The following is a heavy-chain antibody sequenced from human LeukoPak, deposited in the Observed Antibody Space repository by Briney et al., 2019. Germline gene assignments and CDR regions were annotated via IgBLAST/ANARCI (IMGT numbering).Heavy chain of an antibody. J-gene: IGHJ4*02. V-gene: IGHV4-39*01. CDR3: ARHRPDTYFLHYFDY. CDR2: IYYSGST. Sequence: SETLSLTCTVSGGSISSSTYYWGCIRQPAGKGLEWIGSIYYSGSTYYNASLNSRVTISVDTSKNQFSLKMTSVTAADTAVYYCARHRPDTYFLHYFDYCGQGTLVTVSS. D-gene: IGHD3-9*01. CDR1: GGSISSSTYY.